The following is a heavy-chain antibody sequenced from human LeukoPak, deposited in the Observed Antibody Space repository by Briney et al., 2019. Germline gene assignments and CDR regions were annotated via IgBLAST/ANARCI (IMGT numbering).Heavy chain of an antibody. J-gene: IGHJ4*02. CDR1: GFTFNDYY. Sequence: SGGSLRLSCAASGFTFNDYYMGWIRQAPGKGLEWVSSISRGGNSIYYADSVKGRFTISRDNAKNSLYLQMNSLRAEDTAVYFCAKDDYSGSYLFDYWGQGTLVTVSS. V-gene: IGHV3-11*04. D-gene: IGHD1-26*01. CDR2: ISRGGNSI. CDR3: AKDDYSGSYLFDY.